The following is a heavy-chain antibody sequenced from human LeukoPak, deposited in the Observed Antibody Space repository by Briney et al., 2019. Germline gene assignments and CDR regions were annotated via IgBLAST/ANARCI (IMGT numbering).Heavy chain of an antibody. J-gene: IGHJ6*03. CDR3: ARATGAASSLYMDV. V-gene: IGHV1-69*02. Sequence: SVKVSCKASGGTFGSYTISWARQAPGQGLEWMGRIIPILGIANYAQKFQGRVTITADKSTSTAYMELSSLRSEDTAVYYCARATGAASSLYMDVWGKGTTVTVSS. D-gene: IGHD1-14*01. CDR1: GGTFGSYT. CDR2: IIPILGIA.